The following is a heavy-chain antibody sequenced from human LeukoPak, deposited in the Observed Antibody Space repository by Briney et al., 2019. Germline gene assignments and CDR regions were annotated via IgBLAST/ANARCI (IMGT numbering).Heavy chain of an antibody. J-gene: IGHJ4*02. V-gene: IGHV3-21*01. CDR3: EPTYYYGSGILN. CDR2: ISSSSTYI. CDR1: GFTFSSYT. Sequence: GSLRPSCAASGFTFSSYTMNWVRQAPGKGLEWVSSISSSSTYIYNADSVEGRFTISRDNAKNTLYLQMNSLRAEDTAVYYCEPTYYYGSGILNWGQGTLVTVSS. D-gene: IGHD3-10*01.